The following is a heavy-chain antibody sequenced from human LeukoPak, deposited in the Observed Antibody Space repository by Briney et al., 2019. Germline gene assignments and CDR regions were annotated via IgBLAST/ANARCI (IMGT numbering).Heavy chain of an antibody. D-gene: IGHD4-23*01. CDR1: GFTFSTYS. Sequence: GGSLRLSCAASGFTFSTYSMTWVRQAPGKGLEWVSSFTSRSRSIYYADSVKGRFTISRDNSKNTMYLQMNSLRYEDTAVYYCAKERKLLPFDCWGQGTLVTVSS. J-gene: IGHJ4*02. CDR2: FTSRSRSI. CDR3: AKERKLLPFDC. V-gene: IGHV3-21*01.